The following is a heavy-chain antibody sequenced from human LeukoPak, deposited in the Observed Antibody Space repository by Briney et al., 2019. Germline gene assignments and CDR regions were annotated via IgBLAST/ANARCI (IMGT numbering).Heavy chain of an antibody. V-gene: IGHV3-13*01. Sequence: QPGGSLRLSCAASGFTFSSYDMPWVRQATGKGLEWVSAIGTAGDTYYPGSVKGRFTISRENAKNSLYLQMNSLRAGDTAVYYCARVKSRDGMDVWGQGTTVTVSS. CDR3: ARVKSRDGMDV. CDR2: IGTAGDT. D-gene: IGHD5-24*01. J-gene: IGHJ6*02. CDR1: GFTFSSYD.